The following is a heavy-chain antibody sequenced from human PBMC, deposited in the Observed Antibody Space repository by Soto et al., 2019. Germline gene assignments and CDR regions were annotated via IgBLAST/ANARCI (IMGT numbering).Heavy chain of an antibody. CDR1: GGSIISSIYY. CDR2: IYSSGST. V-gene: IGHV4-39*01. D-gene: IGHD3-22*01. CDR3: ATPVSSGYQAFEV. Sequence: SETLSLTCTVSGGSIISSIYYWGWIRHPPGKGLEWIGSIYSSGSTYYNPSLKSRVTISVDTSKNQFSLKLSSVTAADTAVHYCATPVSSGYQAFEVWGQGTMVTVSS. J-gene: IGHJ3*01.